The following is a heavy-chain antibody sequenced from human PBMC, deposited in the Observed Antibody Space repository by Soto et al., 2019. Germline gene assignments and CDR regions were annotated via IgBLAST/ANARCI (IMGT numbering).Heavy chain of an antibody. V-gene: IGHV1-69*13. Sequence: ASVKVSCKASGGTLSDYAVSWVRQARGQGLEWMGGIMPTVDSANYAQKFQGRLTITADESTSTANMELSSLTSDDTAIYYCAVAAVREILTEQSSGMAVWGQGTTVTVS. CDR2: IMPTVDSA. D-gene: IGHD3-10*01. J-gene: IGHJ6*02. CDR1: GGTLSDYA. CDR3: AVAAVREILTEQSSGMAV.